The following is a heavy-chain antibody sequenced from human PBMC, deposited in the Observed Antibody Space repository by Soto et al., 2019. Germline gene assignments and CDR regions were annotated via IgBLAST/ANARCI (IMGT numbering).Heavy chain of an antibody. D-gene: IGHD3-3*01. CDR3: AKDPRFLEWLFLFDY. CDR2: ISGSGSST. CDR1: GFTFSGYA. Sequence: GGSLRLSCAASGFTFSGYAMSWVRQAPGKGLEWVSLISGSGSSTYYADSVKGRFTISRDNSKNTLFLQMNSLRAEDTAVYYCAKDPRFLEWLFLFDYWGQGTLVTVSS. J-gene: IGHJ4*02. V-gene: IGHV3-23*01.